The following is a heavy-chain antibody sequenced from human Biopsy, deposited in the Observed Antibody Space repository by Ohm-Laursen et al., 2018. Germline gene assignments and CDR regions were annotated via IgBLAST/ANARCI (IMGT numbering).Heavy chain of an antibody. D-gene: IGHD3-22*01. J-gene: IGHJ6*02. CDR1: GESFNGYY. V-gene: IGHV4-34*01. CDR3: VRGVDYYDPYHYYALDV. Sequence: PSETLSLTWAVYGESFNGYYWSWIRQTPGKGLEWIGEINHSGRTNYNPSLKSRVTISVDTSKNQFSLKVRSVTAADTAVYYRVRGVDYYDPYHYYALDVWGQGTTVTVSS. CDR2: INHSGRT.